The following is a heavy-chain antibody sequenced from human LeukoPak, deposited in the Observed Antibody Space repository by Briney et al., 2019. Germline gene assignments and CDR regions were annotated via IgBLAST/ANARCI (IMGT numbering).Heavy chain of an antibody. Sequence: PSQTLSFTCTVSSGSISSGRYYWSWIRQPAGKGREWIGRIYTSGSTNYNPSLKSRVTISVDTSKNQFSLKLSSVIAADTAVYYCARASLNAPGWFDPWGQGTLVTVSS. J-gene: IGHJ5*02. CDR3: ARASLNAPGWFDP. D-gene: IGHD3-10*01. CDR1: SGSISSGRYY. CDR2: IYTSGST. V-gene: IGHV4-61*02.